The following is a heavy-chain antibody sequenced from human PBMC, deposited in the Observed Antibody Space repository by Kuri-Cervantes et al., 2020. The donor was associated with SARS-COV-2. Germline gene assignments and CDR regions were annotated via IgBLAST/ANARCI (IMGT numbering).Heavy chain of an antibody. D-gene: IGHD3-10*01. CDR3: ARERYIMVGGVILRSEFDY. CDR2: ISGSGGST. J-gene: IGHJ4*02. Sequence: GGSLRLSCAASGFTFSSYAMSWVRQAPGKGLEWVSAISGSGGSTYYADSVKGRFTISRDNSKNTLYLQMNSLRPEDTALYYCARERYIMVGGVILRSEFDYWGQGTLVTVSS. CDR1: GFTFSSYA. V-gene: IGHV3-23*01.